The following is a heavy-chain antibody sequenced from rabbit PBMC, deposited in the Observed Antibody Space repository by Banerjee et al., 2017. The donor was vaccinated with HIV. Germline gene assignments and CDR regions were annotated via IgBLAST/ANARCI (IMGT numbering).Heavy chain of an antibody. V-gene: IGHV1S40*01. CDR3: ARGDRISGWGFNL. J-gene: IGHJ4*01. CDR2: ITTDSGST. D-gene: IGHD4-1*01. CDR1: GFSFSSGYD. Sequence: QSLEESGGDLVKPGASLTLTCTASGFSFSSGYDMCWVRQAPGKGLEWIACITTDSGSTYYATWAKGRFTISKTSSTTVTLQMTSLTAADTATYFCARGDRISGWGFNLWGPGTLVTVS.